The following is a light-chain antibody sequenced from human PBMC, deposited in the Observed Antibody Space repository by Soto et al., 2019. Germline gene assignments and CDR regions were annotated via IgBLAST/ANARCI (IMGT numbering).Light chain of an antibody. J-gene: IGLJ2*01. CDR2: GNT. CDR3: QSYDSTLISSV. CDR1: SSNIGADYD. Sequence: QSVLTQSPSVSGAPGQRVTISCTGSSSNIGADYDVHWYQQLPGTAPKLLIYGNTNRPSGVPDRFSGSKSGTSASLAVTGLQAEDEADYYCQSYDSTLISSVFGGGTKLTVL. V-gene: IGLV1-40*01.